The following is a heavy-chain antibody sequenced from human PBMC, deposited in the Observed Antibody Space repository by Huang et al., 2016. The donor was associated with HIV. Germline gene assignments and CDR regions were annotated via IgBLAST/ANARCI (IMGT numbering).Heavy chain of an antibody. V-gene: IGHV1-8*01. CDR2: TNTKNGNT. CDR3: ARDASIDGGAHFDL. D-gene: IGHD3-16*01. CDR1: GYTFMNYD. Sequence: QVQLVQSGAEVKKPGASVRVSCKASGYTFMNYDINWLRQASGQGLEWRGGTNTKNGNTGSAQKCQGRVTMTRDTSMSTAYMELSSLRSDDTALYYCARDASIDGGAHFDLWGRGTLITVSS. J-gene: IGHJ2*01.